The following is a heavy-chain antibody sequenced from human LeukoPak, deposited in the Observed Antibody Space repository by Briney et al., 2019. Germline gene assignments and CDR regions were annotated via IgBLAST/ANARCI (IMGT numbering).Heavy chain of an antibody. CDR3: ARDPWELDD. V-gene: IGHV3-74*01. CDR1: GFTFSSNW. Sequence: PGGSLRLSCAASGFTFSSNWMHWVRQAPGKGLVWVSRISGDGRSTTYADSVKGRFTISRDNVKNTLYLQMNSLRVEDTAVYYCARDPWELDDWGQGTLVTVSS. CDR2: ISGDGRST. J-gene: IGHJ4*02. D-gene: IGHD1-26*01.